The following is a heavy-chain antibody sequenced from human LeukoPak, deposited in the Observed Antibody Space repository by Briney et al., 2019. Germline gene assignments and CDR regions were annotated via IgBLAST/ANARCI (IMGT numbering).Heavy chain of an antibody. Sequence: GGSLRLSCAASGFTFSSYNMNWVRQAPGKGLEWVSSINSGYYIYYADSMKGRFTISRDNAKDSLYLQMNSLRAEDTAVYYCVRSYGGNSYYFDYWGQETLVTVSS. D-gene: IGHD4-23*01. V-gene: IGHV3-21*01. CDR3: VRSYGGNSYYFDY. J-gene: IGHJ4*02. CDR2: INSGYYI. CDR1: GFTFSSYN.